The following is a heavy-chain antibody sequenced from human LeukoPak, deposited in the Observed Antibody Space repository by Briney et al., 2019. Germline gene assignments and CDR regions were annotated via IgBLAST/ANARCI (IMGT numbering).Heavy chain of an antibody. J-gene: IGHJ4*02. D-gene: IGHD5-12*01. V-gene: IGHV3-66*01. CDR2: IYSGGST. CDR3: ARDTGLRAAFDY. Sequence: GGSLRLSCAASGFTVSSNYMSWVRQAPGKGLEWVSVIYSGGSTYYADSVKGRFTISRDNSKNTLYLQMNSLRAEDAAVYYCARDTGLRAAFDYWGQGTLVTVSS. CDR1: GFTVSSNY.